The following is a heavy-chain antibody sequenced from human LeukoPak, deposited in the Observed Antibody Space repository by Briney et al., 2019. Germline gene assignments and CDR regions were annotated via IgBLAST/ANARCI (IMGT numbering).Heavy chain of an antibody. CDR1: GFNFDDYA. CDR2: ITWNSYTI. D-gene: IGHD3-22*01. V-gene: IGHV3-9*01. Sequence: PGGSLRLSCTATGFNFDDYAMHWVRQSPGKGLEWVSGITWNSYTIVYADSVKGRFTISRDNAKNTVYLQMSSLRPEDTALYHCAKKRRIATDSSDSFDSWGQGTLVTVSS. CDR3: AKKRRIATDSSDSFDS. J-gene: IGHJ4*02.